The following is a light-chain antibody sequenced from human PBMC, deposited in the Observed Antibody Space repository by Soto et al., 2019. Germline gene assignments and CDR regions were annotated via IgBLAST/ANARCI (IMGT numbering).Light chain of an antibody. J-gene: IGLJ1*01. CDR1: SSDVGAYNY. Sequence: QSALPQPRSVSGSPGQSVTISCTGTSSDVGAYNYVSWYQQHPGKAPKFMIYDVSKRPSGVPDRFSGSKSGNTASLTISGLQAEDEADYYCCSYAGTYSYVFGTRTKVTVL. V-gene: IGLV2-11*01. CDR2: DVS. CDR3: CSYAGTYSYV.